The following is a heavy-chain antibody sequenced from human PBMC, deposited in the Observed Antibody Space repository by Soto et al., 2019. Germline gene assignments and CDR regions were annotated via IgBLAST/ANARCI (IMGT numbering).Heavy chain of an antibody. CDR1: GFTFDDYA. D-gene: IGHD6-13*01. Sequence: GGSLRLSCAASGFTFDDYAMHWVRQVPGKGLEWVSGINWNSGSIGYADSAKGRFAISRDNAKNSLHLQMNSLRAEDTAFYYCVKDESINWYSGHFRHWGQGTLDTVSS. CDR3: VKDESINWYSGHFRH. CDR2: INWNSGSI. J-gene: IGHJ1*01. V-gene: IGHV3-9*01.